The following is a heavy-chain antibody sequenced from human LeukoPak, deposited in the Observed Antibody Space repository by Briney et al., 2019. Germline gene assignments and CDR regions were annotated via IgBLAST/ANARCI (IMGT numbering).Heavy chain of an antibody. CDR3: AREPVPQDYGDTVNAYDL. V-gene: IGHV4-34*01. Sequence: KSPESLSLTPAVYGGSSSGHYWCWSRQSPGRGLEWGGDVHNDGGTKYSPSLQSRVSILLDTSKNEVSLTLTPETAADTALYFCAREPVPQDYGDTVNAYDLWGQGTMVIVSS. CDR2: VHNDGGT. D-gene: IGHD4-17*01. CDR1: GGSSSGHY. J-gene: IGHJ3*01.